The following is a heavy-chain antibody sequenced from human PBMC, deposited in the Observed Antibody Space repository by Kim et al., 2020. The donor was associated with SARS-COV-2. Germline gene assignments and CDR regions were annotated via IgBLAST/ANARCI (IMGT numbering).Heavy chain of an antibody. V-gene: IGHV4-34*01. D-gene: IGHD3-22*01. Sequence: SETLSLTCAVYGGSFSGYYWSWIRQPPGKGLEWIGEINHSGSTNYNPSLKSRVTISVDTSKNQFSLKLSSVTAADTAVYYCARYYCDSSGYYYHFDYWGQGTLVTVSS. CDR2: INHSGST. CDR3: ARYYCDSSGYYYHFDY. J-gene: IGHJ4*02. CDR1: GGSFSGYY.